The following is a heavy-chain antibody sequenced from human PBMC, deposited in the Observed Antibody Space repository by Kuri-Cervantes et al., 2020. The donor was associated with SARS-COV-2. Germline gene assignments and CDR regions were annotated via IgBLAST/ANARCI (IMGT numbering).Heavy chain of an antibody. J-gene: IGHJ6*02. V-gene: IGHV1-69*13. CDR3: ARYLWRYRERDYYYYGMDV. D-gene: IGHD1-26*01. CDR2: IIPIFGTA. CDR1: GGTFSSYA. Sequence: SVKVSCKASGGTFSSYAISWVRQAPGQGLEWMGGIIPIFGTANYAQKFQGRVTITADESTSTAYMELGSLRSEDTAVYYCARYLWRYRERDYYYYGMDVWGQGTTVTVSS.